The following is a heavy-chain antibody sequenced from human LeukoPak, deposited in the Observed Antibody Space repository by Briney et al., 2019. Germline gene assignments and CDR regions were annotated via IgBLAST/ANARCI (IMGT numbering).Heavy chain of an antibody. Sequence: GGSLRLSCAASGFIFRRAWMSWVRQAPGKGLEWVANINEDGSKTNVVESVKGRFTISRNNAKNSLDLQMNSLRAEDTAVYYCARGPFWGQGTMVTVSS. V-gene: IGHV3-7*01. CDR2: INEDGSKT. CDR1: GFIFRRAW. CDR3: ARGPF. J-gene: IGHJ3*01.